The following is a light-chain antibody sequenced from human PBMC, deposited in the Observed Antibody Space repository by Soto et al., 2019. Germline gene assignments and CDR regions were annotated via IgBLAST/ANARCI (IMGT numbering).Light chain of an antibody. CDR1: KLGNKY. CDR2: QDS. J-gene: IGLJ2*01. V-gene: IGLV3-1*01. Sequence: SSELTQPPSVSVSPGQTASITCSGDKLGNKYACWYQQKPGQSPVLVIYQDSRRPSGIPERFSGSNSGNTATLTISGTQAMDEADYYCQAWDSSTALDVVFGGGTKLTVL. CDR3: QAWDSSTALDVV.